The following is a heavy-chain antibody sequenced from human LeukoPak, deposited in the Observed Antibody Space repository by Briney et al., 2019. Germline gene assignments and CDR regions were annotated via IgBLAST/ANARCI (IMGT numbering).Heavy chain of an antibody. CDR3: AKDGRSLQQLRD. CDR1: GFTFSSYA. Sequence: GGSLRLSCAASGFTFSSYAMSWVRQAPGKGLEWVSAISGSGGSTYHADSVKGRFTISRDNSKNTLYLQMNSLRAEDTAVYYCAKDGRSLQQLRDWGQGTLVTVSS. J-gene: IGHJ4*02. V-gene: IGHV3-23*01. CDR2: ISGSGGST. D-gene: IGHD6-13*01.